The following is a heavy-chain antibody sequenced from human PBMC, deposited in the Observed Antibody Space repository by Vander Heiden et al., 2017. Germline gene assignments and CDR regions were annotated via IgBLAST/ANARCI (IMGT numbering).Heavy chain of an antibody. D-gene: IGHD3-10*01. CDR2: ISGSGVNT. J-gene: IGHJ4*02. Sequence: EVKLLESGGGLVQPGGSLRLSCAAPRPTFSTYAMSWVRQGPGKGLDWVSTISGSGVNTHYADSVKGRFTISRDNSKNTLYLQMNSLRAEDTALYYCTKGYYYTSGNYYETWDYWGQGTLVTVPS. CDR1: RPTFSTYA. CDR3: TKGYYYTSGNYYETWDY. V-gene: IGHV3-23*01.